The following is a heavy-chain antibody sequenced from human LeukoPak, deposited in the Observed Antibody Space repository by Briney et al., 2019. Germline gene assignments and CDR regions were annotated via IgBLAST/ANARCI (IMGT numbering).Heavy chain of an antibody. J-gene: IGHJ4*02. Sequence: ASVKVSCNASGYTFTGYYMHCGRQAPGQGHEWMGWVNPNSGGTNYAQKFQGRVTMTRDTSISTAYMELSRLRSDDTAVFYCARGEDAGIAGAGEDYWGQGTLVIVSS. CDR3: ARGEDAGIAGAGEDY. D-gene: IGHD6-19*01. V-gene: IGHV1-2*02. CDR1: GYTFTGYY. CDR2: VNPNSGGT.